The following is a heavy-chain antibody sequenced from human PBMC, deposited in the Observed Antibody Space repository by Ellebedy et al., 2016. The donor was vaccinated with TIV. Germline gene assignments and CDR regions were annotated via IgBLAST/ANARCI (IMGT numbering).Heavy chain of an antibody. CDR2: IKYDEIEK. Sequence: GESLKISCAASGFTFSRFWMGWIRQAPGKGLVWVAHIKYDEIEKYHADSVKGRFTISRDSSKNTVYLQMDSLRAEDTAVYYCARVVVVAATGYGMDVWGQGTTVTVSS. CDR1: GFTFSRFW. CDR3: ARVVVVAATGYGMDV. J-gene: IGHJ6*02. D-gene: IGHD2-15*01. V-gene: IGHV3-7*02.